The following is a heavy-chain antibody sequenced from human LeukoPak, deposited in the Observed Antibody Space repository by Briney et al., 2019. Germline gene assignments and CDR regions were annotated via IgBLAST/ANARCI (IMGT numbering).Heavy chain of an antibody. V-gene: IGHV3-23*01. CDR1: GFTFSNFA. Sequence: PGGSLRLSCAASGFTFSNFAMSWVRQSPGKGLEWVSSISSSGDSTYYADSVKGRFTISRDNSKNTLYLQMNSLRAEDTAVYYCAKDRASYSSGWPSAGFDYWGQGTLVTVSS. CDR2: ISSSGDST. D-gene: IGHD6-19*01. J-gene: IGHJ4*02. CDR3: AKDRASYSSGWPSAGFDY.